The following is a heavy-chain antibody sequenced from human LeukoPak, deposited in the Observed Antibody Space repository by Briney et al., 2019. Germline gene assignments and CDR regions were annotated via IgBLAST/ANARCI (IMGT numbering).Heavy chain of an antibody. V-gene: IGHV1-18*01. CDR1: SYTFTNYA. CDR2: ISAYNGNT. J-gene: IGHJ4*02. CDR3: ARGREIDY. Sequence: ASVKVSCKASSYTFTNYAFTWVRQAPGQGLEWMGWISAYNGNTNYAQKLQGRVTMTRNTSISTAYMELSSLRSEDTAVYYCARGREIDYWGQGTLVTVSS.